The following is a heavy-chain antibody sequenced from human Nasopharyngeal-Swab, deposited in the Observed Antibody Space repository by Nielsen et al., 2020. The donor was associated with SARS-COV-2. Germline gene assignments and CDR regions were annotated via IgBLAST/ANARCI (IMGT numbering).Heavy chain of an antibody. D-gene: IGHD6-6*01. CDR1: GGTFNSCA. J-gene: IGHJ6*02. Sequence: SVKVSCKASGGTFNSCAFSWLRQAPGERREGRGGIIPIFGTANYAQKFQGRVTITADESTSTAYMVLSSLRSEDTAVYYCARRPYSSSSGDYYYGMDVWGQGTTVTVSS. CDR3: ARRPYSSSSGDYYYGMDV. V-gene: IGHV1-69*01. CDR2: IIPIFGTA.